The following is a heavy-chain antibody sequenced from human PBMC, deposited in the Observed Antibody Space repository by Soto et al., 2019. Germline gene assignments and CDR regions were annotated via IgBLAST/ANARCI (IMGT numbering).Heavy chain of an antibody. Sequence: QVQLAESGGGVVQPGRSLRLSCAASGFTFSSYGMHWVRQAPGKGLEGVAVISYDGSNKYYADSVKGLFTISRDNSKNTLYLQMNSLRAEDTAVYYCAKTSQDYVWGTKLSTHYYYYGMDVWGQGTTVTVSS. CDR2: ISYDGSNK. D-gene: IGHD3-16*01. CDR3: AKTSQDYVWGTKLSTHYYYYGMDV. CDR1: GFTFSSYG. J-gene: IGHJ6*02. V-gene: IGHV3-30*18.